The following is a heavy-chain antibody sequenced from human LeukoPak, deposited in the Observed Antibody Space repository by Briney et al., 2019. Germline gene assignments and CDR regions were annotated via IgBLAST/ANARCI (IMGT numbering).Heavy chain of an antibody. CDR2: ISYDASNK. J-gene: IGHJ4*02. D-gene: IGHD3-10*01. CDR3: AKDRRAGSYDY. Sequence: PGGSLRLSCAASGFSFSNYALHWVRQAPGKGLEWVAVISYDASNKYYADSVKGRFTISRDNSKNTLYLQMNSLRAEDTAVYYCAKDRRAGSYDYWGQGTLVTVSS. CDR1: GFSFSNYA. V-gene: IGHV3-30*04.